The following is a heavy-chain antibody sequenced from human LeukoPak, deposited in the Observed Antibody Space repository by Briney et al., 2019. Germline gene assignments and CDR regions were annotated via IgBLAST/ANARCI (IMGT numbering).Heavy chain of an antibody. V-gene: IGHV4-34*01. CDR3: ARGQAFDILTGPRFDP. CDR2: INHSGST. J-gene: IGHJ5*02. CDR1: GGSFSGYY. Sequence: SETLSLTCAVYGGSFSGYYWSWIRQPPGKGLEWIGEINHSGSTNYNPSLKSRVTISVDTSKNQFSLKLSSVTAADTAVYYCARGQAFDILTGPRFDPWGQGTLATVSS. D-gene: IGHD3-9*01.